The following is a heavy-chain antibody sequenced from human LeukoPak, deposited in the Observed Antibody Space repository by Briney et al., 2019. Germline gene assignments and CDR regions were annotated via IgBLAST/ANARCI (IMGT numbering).Heavy chain of an antibody. V-gene: IGHV3-23*01. D-gene: IGHD3-10*01. Sequence: GGSLRLSCAASGFTFSNYAMSWVRQAPGKGLEWVSAISGSGGSTYYADSVKGRFTISRDNSKSTLFLQINSLRAEDTAVYYCAKSLLPITVVRGVIMGPFDYWGQGTLVTVSS. J-gene: IGHJ4*02. CDR2: ISGSGGST. CDR3: AKSLLPITVVRGVIMGPFDY. CDR1: GFTFSNYA.